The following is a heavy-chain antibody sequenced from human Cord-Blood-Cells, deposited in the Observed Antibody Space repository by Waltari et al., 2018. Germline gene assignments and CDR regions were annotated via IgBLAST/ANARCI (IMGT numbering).Heavy chain of an antibody. CDR3: AKVRWELLREDY. J-gene: IGHJ4*02. CDR1: GFTFRSYA. CDR2: ISGSGGST. Sequence: EVQLLESGGGLVQPGGSLRLSCAASGFTFRSYAMSWVRQAPGKGLEWVSAISGSGGSTYYADSVKGRFTISRDNSKNTLYLQMNSLRAEDTAVYYCAKVRWELLREDYWGQGTLVTVSS. D-gene: IGHD1-26*01. V-gene: IGHV3-23*01.